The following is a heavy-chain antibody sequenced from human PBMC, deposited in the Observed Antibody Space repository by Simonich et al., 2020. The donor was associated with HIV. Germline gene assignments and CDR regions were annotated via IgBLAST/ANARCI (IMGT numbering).Heavy chain of an antibody. Sequence: QVHLQQWGAGLLKPSETLSLTCAVYGGSFSGYYWTWIRLPPGKGLGWIGENNHSGSNDYNPSLKSRGTISVHTSKKQFSLKVTSVTAADTAVYYCAGDSSAYYYHYWGQGTLVTVSS. V-gene: IGHV4-34*01. CDR2: NNHSGSN. CDR3: AGDSSAYYYHY. J-gene: IGHJ4*02. CDR1: GGSFSGYY. D-gene: IGHD3-22*01.